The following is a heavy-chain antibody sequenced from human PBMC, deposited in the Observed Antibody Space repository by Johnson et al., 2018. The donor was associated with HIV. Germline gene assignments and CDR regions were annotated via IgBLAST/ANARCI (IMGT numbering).Heavy chain of an antibody. CDR2: IWYDGSNR. J-gene: IGHJ3*02. V-gene: IGHV3-30*04. CDR3: AREQGSGSYSIHAFDI. CDR1: GFTFSSYA. Sequence: VQLVESGGGVVQPGRSLRLSCAASGFTFSSYAMHWVRQTPGKGLEWVAVIWYDGSNRYYADSVKGRFTISRDNSRNTLYLQMNSLRAEDTAVYYCAREQGSGSYSIHAFDIWGQGTMVTVSS. D-gene: IGHD1-26*01.